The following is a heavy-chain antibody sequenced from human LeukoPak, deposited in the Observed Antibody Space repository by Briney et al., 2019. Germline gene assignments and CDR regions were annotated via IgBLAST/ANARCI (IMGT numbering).Heavy chain of an antibody. CDR2: IYYSGST. D-gene: IGHD3-22*01. J-gene: IGHJ4*02. V-gene: IGHV4-31*03. CDR1: GGSISSGGYY. Sequence: KSSQTLSLTCTVSGGSISSGGYYWSWIRQHPGKGLECIGYIYYSGSTYYNPSLKSRVTISVDMSKNQFSLKLSSVTAADTAVYYCARVAHDSSGYTIDYWGQGTLVTVSS. CDR3: ARVAHDSSGYTIDY.